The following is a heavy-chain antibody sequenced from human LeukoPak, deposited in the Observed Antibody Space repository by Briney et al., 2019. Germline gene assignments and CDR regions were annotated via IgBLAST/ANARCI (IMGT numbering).Heavy chain of an antibody. D-gene: IGHD3-10*01. CDR2: IYHTGST. Sequence: SETLSLTCGVSGYSIRRGYYWAWIRQPSGKGLEWIGTIYHTGSTYYTPSLGSRVTISVDTSKNEFSLNLNSVTAADTAVYYCARAGWIITSGIHYWGQGALVTVSS. J-gene: IGHJ4*02. V-gene: IGHV4-38-2*01. CDR1: GYSIRRGYY. CDR3: ARAGWIITSGIHY.